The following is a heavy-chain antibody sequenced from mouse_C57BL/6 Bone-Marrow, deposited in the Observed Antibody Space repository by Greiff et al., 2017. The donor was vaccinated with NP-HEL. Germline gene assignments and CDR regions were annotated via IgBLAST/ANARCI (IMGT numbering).Heavy chain of an antibody. V-gene: IGHV5-4*01. CDR3: ARDLRTVPYAMDY. Sequence: EVHLVESGGGLVKPGGSLKLSCAASGFTFSSYAMSWVRQTPEKRLEWVATISDGGSYTYYPDNVKGRFTISRDNAKNNLYLQMSHLKSEDTAMYYCARDLRTVPYAMDYWGQGTSVTVSS. J-gene: IGHJ4*01. CDR1: GFTFSSYA. D-gene: IGHD1-1*01. CDR2: ISDGGSYT.